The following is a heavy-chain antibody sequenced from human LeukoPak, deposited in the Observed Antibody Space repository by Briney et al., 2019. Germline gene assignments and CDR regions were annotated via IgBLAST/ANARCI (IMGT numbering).Heavy chain of an antibody. CDR2: ISAYHGNT. CDR1: GYTFTNYG. J-gene: IGHJ3*02. V-gene: IGHV1-18*01. D-gene: IGHD4-17*01. CDR3: ARVADYGDYAPNAFDI. Sequence: ASVKVSCKASGYTFTNYGINWVRQAPGQGLEWMGWISAYHGNTNYAQKLQGRVTMTTDTSTSTAYMELRSLRSDDTAVYYCARVADYGDYAPNAFDIWGQGTMVTVSS.